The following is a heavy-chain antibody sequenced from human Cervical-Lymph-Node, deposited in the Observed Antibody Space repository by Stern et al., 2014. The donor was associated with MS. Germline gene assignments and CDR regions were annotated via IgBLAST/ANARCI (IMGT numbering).Heavy chain of an antibody. CDR1: GFTFSNYY. V-gene: IGHV3-11*01. Sequence: VQLVESGGGLVKPGGSLRLSCAASGFTFSNYYMSWIRQAPGKGLEWVSYISSSGRIRYYADSVKGRFTISRDNAKNSLYLQMNSLKAEDTAVYYCARGEAVAGTEWYFDLWGRGTLVTVSS. CDR2: ISSSGRIR. J-gene: IGHJ2*01. CDR3: ARGEAVAGTEWYFDL. D-gene: IGHD6-19*01.